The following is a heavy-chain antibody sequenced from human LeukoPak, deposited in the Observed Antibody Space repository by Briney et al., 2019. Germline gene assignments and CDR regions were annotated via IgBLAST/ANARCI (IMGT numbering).Heavy chain of an antibody. V-gene: IGHV3-49*04. CDR3: TTEAYSGYDYGRGY. Sequence: GGSLRLSCTASGFTFGDYAMSWVRQAPGKGLEWVGFIRSKAYGGTTEYAASVKGRFTISRDDSKSIAYLQMNSLKTEDTAVYYCTTEAYSGYDYGRGYWGQGTLVTVSS. CDR2: IRSKAYGGTT. CDR1: GFTFGDYA. D-gene: IGHD5-12*01. J-gene: IGHJ4*02.